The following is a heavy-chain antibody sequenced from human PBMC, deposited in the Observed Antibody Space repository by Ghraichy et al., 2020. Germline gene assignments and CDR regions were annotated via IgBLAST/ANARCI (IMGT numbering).Heavy chain of an antibody. J-gene: IGHJ4*02. D-gene: IGHD7-27*01. CDR1: GFTFSSYW. CDR2: INGAETTT. V-gene: IGHV3-74*03. CDR3: ARDNWGSIDY. Sequence: GESLNISCAASGFTFSSYWMHWVRQAPGKGLVALSHINGAETTTTYAESVKGRFTISRDNAKNTLYLQMNSLRAEDTAIYYCARDNWGSIDYWGQGTLVTVSS.